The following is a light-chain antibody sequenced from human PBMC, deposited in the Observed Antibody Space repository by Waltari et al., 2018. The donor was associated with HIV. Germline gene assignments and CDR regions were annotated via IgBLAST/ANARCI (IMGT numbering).Light chain of an antibody. V-gene: IGKV1-39*01. CDR1: RPNRTH. Sequence: IQMTQSPSSLSASVGDRVTITCRPSRPNRTHLNCYQQKPGTAPNLLIYGAASLQSGASSRFSGSGYGTDYTLTINRLQPEDFAAYYCQQTYNTPRSTFGQGTKVEIK. CDR2: GAA. CDR3: QQTYNTPRST. J-gene: IGKJ2*01.